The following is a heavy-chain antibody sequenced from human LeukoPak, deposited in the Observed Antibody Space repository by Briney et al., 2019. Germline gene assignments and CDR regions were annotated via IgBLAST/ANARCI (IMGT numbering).Heavy chain of an antibody. J-gene: IGHJ4*02. D-gene: IGHD3-22*01. CDR1: GYTFTGYY. V-gene: IGHV1-2*02. CDR3: ARVYYYYDSSGILTLYFDY. CDR2: VNPTSGGT. Sequence: ASVKVSCKASGYTFTGYYMHWVRQAPGQGLEWMGWVNPTSGGTNYAQKFQGRVTMPRDTSISTAYMELSRLRSDDTAVYYCARVYYYYDSSGILTLYFDYWGQGTLVTVSS.